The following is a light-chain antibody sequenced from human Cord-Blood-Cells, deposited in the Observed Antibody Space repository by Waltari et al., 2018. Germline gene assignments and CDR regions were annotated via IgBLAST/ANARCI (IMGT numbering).Light chain of an antibody. J-gene: IGLJ3*02. CDR3: CSYAGSSTSWV. V-gene: IGLV2-23*01. CDR1: SSDVGSYNL. CDR2: EGS. Sequence: QSALTQPASVSGSPGQSITISCTRTSSDVGSYNLVSLYQQHPGKAPKLMIYEGSKRPSGVSNRFSGSKSGNMASLTISGLQAEDEADYYCCSYAGSSTSWVFGGGTKLTVL.